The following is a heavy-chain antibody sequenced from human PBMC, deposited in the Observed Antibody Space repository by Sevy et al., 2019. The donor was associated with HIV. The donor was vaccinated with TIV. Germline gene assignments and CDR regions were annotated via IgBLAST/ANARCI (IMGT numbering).Heavy chain of an antibody. CDR2: IKARPDGGTT. V-gene: IGHV3-15*01. CDR3: STDPIIVLLVTDGMDV. J-gene: IGHJ6*02. CDR1: GFTFSYAW. D-gene: IGHD2-8*01. Sequence: GGYLRLSCAASGFTFSYAWMSWVRQAPGKGLEWVGRIKARPDGGTTDYAAPVKGRFTISRDDSKNTLYLQMNSLKTEDTAVYYCSTDPIIVLLVTDGMDVWGQGTTVTVSS.